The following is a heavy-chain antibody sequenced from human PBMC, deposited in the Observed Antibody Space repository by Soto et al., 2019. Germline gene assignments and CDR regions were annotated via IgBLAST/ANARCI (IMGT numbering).Heavy chain of an antibody. J-gene: IGHJ5*02. D-gene: IGHD3-10*01. V-gene: IGHV3-23*01. CDR3: VKNSGWFNT. CDR2: IDGSGGIT. CDR1: GFTFGTTD. Sequence: QLLQSGGGLVQPGGSLTLSCAASGFTFGTTDMSWVRQAPGEGLEWVSTIDGSGGITYYADSVKGRFTISRDNSRNTVYLKMNILRCDDTALYYCVKNSGWFNTWGQGALVTVSS.